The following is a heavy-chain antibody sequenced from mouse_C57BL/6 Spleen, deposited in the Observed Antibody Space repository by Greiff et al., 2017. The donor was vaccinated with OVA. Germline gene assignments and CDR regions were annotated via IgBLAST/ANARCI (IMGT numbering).Heavy chain of an antibody. V-gene: IGHV1-81*01. Sequence: VQLQQSGAELARPGASVKLSCKASGYTFTSYGISWVKQRTGQGLEWIGEIYPRSGNTYYNEKFTGKATLTADKSSSTAYMELRRLTSEDSAVYFGARAATVVADYFGYWGKGTTLTVSS. J-gene: IGHJ2*01. D-gene: IGHD1-1*01. CDR1: GYTFTSYG. CDR2: IYPRSGNT. CDR3: ARAATVVADYFGY.